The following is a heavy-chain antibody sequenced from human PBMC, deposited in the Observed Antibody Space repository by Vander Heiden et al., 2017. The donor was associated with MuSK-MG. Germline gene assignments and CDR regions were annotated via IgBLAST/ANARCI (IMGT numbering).Heavy chain of an antibody. D-gene: IGHD6-13*01. CDR1: RFTFSTYV. CDR2: IGTAGDP. CDR3: ARGLTYRSSGGDAFDI. V-gene: IGHV3-13*05. J-gene: IGHJ3*02. Sequence: EVPLVESGGGLVQPGGSLRLSRAASRFTFSTYVMHWVRQATGKGLEWVSAIGTAGDPYYAGSVKGRFTISRENAKNSLYLQMNSLRAGDTAVYYCARGLTYRSSGGDAFDIWGQGTMVTVSS.